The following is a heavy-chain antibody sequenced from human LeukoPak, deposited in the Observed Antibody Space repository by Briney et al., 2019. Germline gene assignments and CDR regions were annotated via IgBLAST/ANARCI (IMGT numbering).Heavy chain of an antibody. CDR2: ISAYNGNT. D-gene: IGHD2-21*02. Sequence: ASVKVSCKASGYTFTSYGISWVRQAPGQGLEWMGWISAYNGNTNYAQKLQGRVTMTTDTSTSTAYMELRSLRSDDTAVYYCARAPLQYGDRGPLPFAGMDVWGQGTTVTVSS. CDR3: ARAPLQYGDRGPLPFAGMDV. V-gene: IGHV1-18*01. CDR1: GYTFTSYG. J-gene: IGHJ6*02.